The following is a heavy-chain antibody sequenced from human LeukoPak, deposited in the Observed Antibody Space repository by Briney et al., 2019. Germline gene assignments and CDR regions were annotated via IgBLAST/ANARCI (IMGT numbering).Heavy chain of an antibody. CDR1: GFTFSSYA. Sequence: GGSLRLSCSASGFTFSSYAMHWVRQAPGKGLEYVSAISSNGGSTYYADSVKGRFTIPRDNSKNTLYLQMSSLRAEDTAVYYCVKWGSGHSIAVAGPYHFDYWGQGTLVTVSS. D-gene: IGHD6-19*01. V-gene: IGHV3-64D*06. CDR2: ISSNGGST. CDR3: VKWGSGHSIAVAGPYHFDY. J-gene: IGHJ4*02.